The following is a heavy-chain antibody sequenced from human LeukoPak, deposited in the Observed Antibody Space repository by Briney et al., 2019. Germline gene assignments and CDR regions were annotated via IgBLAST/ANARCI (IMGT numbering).Heavy chain of an antibody. CDR1: GFPLSSYT. CDR2: ISVRSDTI. V-gene: IGHV3-48*02. J-gene: IGHJ3*01. CDR3: ARGQTIRGAIISDAYDV. Sequence: PGGSLGLSCVPSGFPLSSYTMTWVRQAPGKRLEWLPSISVRSDTIYYAESVRGRFAISRDNAKNSLYLQMNTLRDEDTAVYYCARGQTIRGAIISDAYDVWGQGTMVTVSS. D-gene: IGHD3-10*01.